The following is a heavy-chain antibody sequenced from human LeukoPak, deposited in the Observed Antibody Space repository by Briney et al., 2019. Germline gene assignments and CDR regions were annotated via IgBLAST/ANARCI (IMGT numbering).Heavy chain of an antibody. Sequence: SETLSLTCAVSGGSITSHYWSWIRQPPGKGLEWIGYIYYSGSTNYNPSLKSRVTISVDTSKNQFSLKLSSVTAADTAVYYCARGGVDGYSYGYYFDYWGQGTLVTVSS. CDR3: ARGGVDGYSYGYYFDY. J-gene: IGHJ4*02. D-gene: IGHD5-18*01. CDR2: IYYSGST. V-gene: IGHV4-59*11. CDR1: GGSITSHY.